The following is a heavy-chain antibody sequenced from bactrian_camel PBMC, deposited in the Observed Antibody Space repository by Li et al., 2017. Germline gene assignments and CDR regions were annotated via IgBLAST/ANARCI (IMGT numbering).Heavy chain of an antibody. J-gene: IGHJ4*01. D-gene: IGHD4*01. Sequence: HVQLVESGGGSVQPGGSLRLSCAASGLDFSNYCMGWFRQAPGQEREGVAAIYNGDGSAIYTDSAKGRFAISQDNARNTMYLQMNSLKPEDAAMYYCAARLCASPEYNYWGQGTQVTVS. CDR3: AARLCASPEYNY. V-gene: IGHV3S1*01. CDR1: GLDFSNYC. CDR2: IYNGDGSA.